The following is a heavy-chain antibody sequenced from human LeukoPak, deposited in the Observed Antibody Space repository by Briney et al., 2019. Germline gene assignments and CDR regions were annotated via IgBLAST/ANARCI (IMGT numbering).Heavy chain of an antibody. J-gene: IGHJ3*02. Sequence: GGSLRLSCAASGFSFSSYWMSWVRQAPGKGLEWVGFIRSKAYGGTTEYAASVKGRVTISRDDSKNSLYLQMTSLKTEDTAVYYCARILVAVDAFDIWGQGTMVTVSS. CDR3: ARILVAVDAFDI. CDR2: IRSKAYGGTT. V-gene: IGHV3-49*04. D-gene: IGHD2-15*01. CDR1: GFSFSSYW.